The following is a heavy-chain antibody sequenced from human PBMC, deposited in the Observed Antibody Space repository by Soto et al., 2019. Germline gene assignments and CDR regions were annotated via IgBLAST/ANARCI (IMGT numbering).Heavy chain of an antibody. D-gene: IGHD2-15*01. CDR2: IIPIFGTA. J-gene: IGHJ6*02. CDR1: GGTFSSYA. V-gene: IGHV1-69*12. Sequence: QVQLVQSGAAVKKPGSSVKVSCKASGGTFSSYAISWVRQAPGQGLEWMGGIIPIFGTANYAQKFQGRVTITADESTSTAYMELSSLRSEDTAVYYCARELIGYCSGGSCYGMDVWGQGTTVTVSS. CDR3: ARELIGYCSGGSCYGMDV.